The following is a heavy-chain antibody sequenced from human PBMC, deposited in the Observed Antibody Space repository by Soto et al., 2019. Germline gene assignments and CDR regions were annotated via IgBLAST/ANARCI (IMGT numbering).Heavy chain of an antibody. J-gene: IGHJ6*02. D-gene: IGHD6-19*01. V-gene: IGHV1-46*01. Sequence: ASVKVSCKASGYTFTSYYMHWVRQAPGQGLEWMGIINPSGGRTSYAQKFQGRVTMTRDTSTSTVYMELSSLRSEDTAVYYCARDPVAGPYGMDVWGQGTTVTVSS. CDR3: ARDPVAGPYGMDV. CDR2: INPSGGRT. CDR1: GYTFTSYY.